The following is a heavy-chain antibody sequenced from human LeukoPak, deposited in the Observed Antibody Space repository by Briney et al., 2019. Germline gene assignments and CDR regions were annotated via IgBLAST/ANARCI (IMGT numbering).Heavy chain of an antibody. Sequence: SETLSLTCTVAGGSISSYYWSWIRQPPGKGLGWIGYIYYSGSTNYNPSLKSRVTISVDTSKNQFSLTLSSVTAADTAVYYCARGAGYGGICYYFDYWGQGTLVTVSS. CDR1: GGSISSYY. V-gene: IGHV4-59*01. CDR2: IYYSGST. J-gene: IGHJ4*02. CDR3: ARGAGYGGICYYFDY. D-gene: IGHD2-8*02.